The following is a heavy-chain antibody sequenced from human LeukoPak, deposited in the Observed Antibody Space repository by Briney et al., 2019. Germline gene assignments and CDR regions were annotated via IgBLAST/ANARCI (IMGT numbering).Heavy chain of an antibody. CDR1: GGSISSRNYY. Sequence: SEILSLTCTVSGGSISSRNYYWGWIRQPPGKGLEWIGTIFYTGSAYYNPSLRSRVTISVDTSKNQFSLKVSSLTAADTAVYYCASVVGIAAAGFDWGQGTLVTVSS. V-gene: IGHV4-39*01. J-gene: IGHJ4*02. CDR3: ASVVGIAAAGFD. D-gene: IGHD6-25*01. CDR2: IFYTGSA.